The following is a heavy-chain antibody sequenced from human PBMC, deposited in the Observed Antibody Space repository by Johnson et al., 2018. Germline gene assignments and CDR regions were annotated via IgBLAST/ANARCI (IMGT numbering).Heavy chain of an antibody. Sequence: EVQLVESGGGLVQPGGSXRLSCAASGFTFSNYAMSWVRQAPGKGLAWVSAISGSGGTTDYADSVKGRLPIARDNSKRTLYLNMNSLRAEDTAGYYCAKDRGYSSGWYVQYGMDVWGQGTTVTVSS. D-gene: IGHD6-19*01. CDR2: ISGSGGTT. CDR1: GFTFSNYA. V-gene: IGHV3-23*04. CDR3: AKDRGYSSGWYVQYGMDV. J-gene: IGHJ6*02.